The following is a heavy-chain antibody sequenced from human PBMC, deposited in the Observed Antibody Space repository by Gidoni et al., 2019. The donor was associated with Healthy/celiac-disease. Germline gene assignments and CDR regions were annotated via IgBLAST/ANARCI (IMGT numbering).Heavy chain of an antibody. CDR3: ARVRSGSYSADY. CDR1: GFTFRSYG. V-gene: IGHV3-33*01. J-gene: IGHJ4*02. D-gene: IGHD1-26*01. CDR2: IWYDGSNK. Sequence: QVQLLESGGGVVQPGRSPRLPCAASGFTFRSYGRHWVRQAPGKGLEWVAVIWYDGSNKYYADSVKGRFTISRDNSKNTLYLQMNSLRAEDTAVYYCARVRSGSYSADYWGQGTLVTVSS.